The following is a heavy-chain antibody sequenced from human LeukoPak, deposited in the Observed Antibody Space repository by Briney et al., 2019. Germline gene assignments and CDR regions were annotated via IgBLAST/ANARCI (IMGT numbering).Heavy chain of an antibody. CDR1: GFTFSSYA. J-gene: IGHJ3*02. D-gene: IGHD3-22*01. CDR3: VKGPSSGYFYWYDI. V-gene: IGHV3-64D*06. CDR2: ISSNGGRT. Sequence: PGGALRLSCSPSGFTFSSYAMHWVRQAPGKGLEFVSAISSNGGRTYYADSVKGRFSISRDNSNNTLYLQMSSLRAEDTAVYYCVKGPSSGYFYWYDIWGQGTMVTVSS.